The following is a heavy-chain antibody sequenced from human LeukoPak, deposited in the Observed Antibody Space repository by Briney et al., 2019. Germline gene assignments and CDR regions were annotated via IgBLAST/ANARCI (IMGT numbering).Heavy chain of an antibody. CDR2: INPNSGGT. D-gene: IGHD6-19*01. Sequence: ASVKVSCKASGYTFTGYYMHGVRQAPGQGLEWMGRINPNSGGTNYAQKFQGRVTMTRDTSISTAYMELSRLRSDDTAVYYCARVRTAVAGTGGYKYVDYWGQGTLVTVSS. J-gene: IGHJ4*02. CDR1: GYTFTGYY. V-gene: IGHV1-2*06. CDR3: ARVRTAVAGTGGYKYVDY.